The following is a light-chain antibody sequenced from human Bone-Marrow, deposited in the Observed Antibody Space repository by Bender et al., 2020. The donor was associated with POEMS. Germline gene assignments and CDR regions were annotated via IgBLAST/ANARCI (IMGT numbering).Light chain of an antibody. CDR3: QSSDSTLSTSRV. CDR1: DSNFGGNN. J-gene: IGLJ3*02. Sequence: QSVLTQPPSASGTPGQSVIISCSGTDSNFGGNNVNWYQHFPGSAPRLVVYSNYQRPSGVPARFSGSKSGTSASLAITGLQAEDEAAYFCQSSDSTLSTSRVFGGGTKLTVL. CDR2: SNY. V-gene: IGLV1-44*01.